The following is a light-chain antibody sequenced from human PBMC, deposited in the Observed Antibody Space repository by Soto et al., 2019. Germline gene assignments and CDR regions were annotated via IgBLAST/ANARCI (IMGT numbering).Light chain of an antibody. J-gene: IGKJ1*01. Sequence: DIQMTQSPSSVSASLGDRVTLTCRASQGISRWLAWYQQKPGQAPKLLIYEASILQSGVPSRFSGSGSGTDFTLTINSLQPEDFATYYCQQYNSYWTFGQGTKVDIK. CDR2: EAS. V-gene: IGKV1D-16*01. CDR1: QGISRW. CDR3: QQYNSYWT.